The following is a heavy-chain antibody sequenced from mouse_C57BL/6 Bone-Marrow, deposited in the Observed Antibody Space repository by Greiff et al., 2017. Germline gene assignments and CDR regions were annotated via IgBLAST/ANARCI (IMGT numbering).Heavy chain of an antibody. Sequence: VQLQQSDAELVKPGASVKISCKVSGYTFTDHTIHWMKQRPEQGLEWIGYIYPRDGSTKYNEKFKGKATFTADKSSSTAYMQLNSLTSEDSAVYFCAATMVTTYYAMDYWGQGTSVTVSS. J-gene: IGHJ4*01. D-gene: IGHD2-2*01. CDR2: IYPRDGST. V-gene: IGHV1-78*01. CDR3: AATMVTTYYAMDY. CDR1: GYTFTDHT.